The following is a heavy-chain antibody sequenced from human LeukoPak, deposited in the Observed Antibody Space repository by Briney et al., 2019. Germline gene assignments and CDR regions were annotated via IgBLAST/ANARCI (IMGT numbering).Heavy chain of an antibody. D-gene: IGHD2-2*01. V-gene: IGHV3-7*01. CDR1: GFTFSSYW. J-gene: IGHJ4*02. Sequence: GGSLRLSCAASGFTFSSYWMSWVRQAPGKGLEWVANIKQDGSEKYYVDSVKGRFTISRDNAKNSLYLQMNSLRAEDTAVYYCARTGVPAAIEYYFDYWGQGTLVTVSS. CDR3: ARTGVPAAIEYYFDY. CDR2: IKQDGSEK.